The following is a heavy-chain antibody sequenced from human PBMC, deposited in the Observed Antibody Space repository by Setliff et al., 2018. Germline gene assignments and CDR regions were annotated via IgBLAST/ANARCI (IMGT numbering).Heavy chain of an antibody. Sequence: SVKVSCKASGGTFNTYVISWVRQAPSQGLEWMGMIIPIFGTSNYAQKFQARVTMTTDESTSTAYMELSSLTSEDTAVYYCATDHMPASEDTAVYYCTNDRRKITMKSGGAFDIWGQGTMVTVSS. V-gene: IGHV1-69*05. CDR3: ATDHMPASEDTAVYYCTNDRRKITMKSGGAFDI. D-gene: IGHD3-22*01. J-gene: IGHJ3*02. CDR1: GGTFNTYV. CDR2: IIPIFGTS.